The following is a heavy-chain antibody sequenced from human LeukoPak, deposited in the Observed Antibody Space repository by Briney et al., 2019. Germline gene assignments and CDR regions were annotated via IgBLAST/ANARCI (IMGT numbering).Heavy chain of an antibody. J-gene: IGHJ4*02. V-gene: IGHV3-33*03. CDR3: AKDHYWSIDY. D-gene: IGHD3-3*01. CDR1: GFSFSNYA. Sequence: GGSLRLSCAASGFSFSNYAMHWVRQTPGKGLEWVAIIWFDGSNKYYADSVKGRFTISRDIAKNTLYLQMNSLRAEDTGVYYCAKDHYWSIDYWGRGTLVTVSS. CDR2: IWFDGSNK.